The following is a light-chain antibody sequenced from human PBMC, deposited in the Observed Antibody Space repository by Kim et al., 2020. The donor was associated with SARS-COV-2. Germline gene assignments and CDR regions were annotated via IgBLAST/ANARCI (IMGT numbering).Light chain of an antibody. Sequence: GQWITFSCSGSNPNIGSNYVYWYQQQPATDPAHLIYMYNQQPSGVLARFSGSKSGTSAALAISGLRYEDEADYYCVAWDDSLSGVVFGGGTQLTVL. V-gene: IGLV1-47*01. CDR1: NPNIGSNY. J-gene: IGLJ2*01. CDR2: MYN. CDR3: VAWDDSLSGVV.